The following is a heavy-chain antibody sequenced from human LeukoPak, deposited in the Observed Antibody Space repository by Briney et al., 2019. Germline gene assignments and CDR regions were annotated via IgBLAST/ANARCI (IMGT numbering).Heavy chain of an antibody. D-gene: IGHD6-13*01. Sequence: AGGSLRLSCAVSGFTFRTYDMNWVRQAPGKGLEWLSYIGGSGGSIYNADSVKGRFTISRDSAKNSLYLQMNSLRAEDSAVYYCARVGLAGDRGKLIDYWGQGTLVTVSS. J-gene: IGHJ4*02. V-gene: IGHV3-48*03. CDR1: GFTFRTYD. CDR2: IGGSGGSI. CDR3: ARVGLAGDRGKLIDY.